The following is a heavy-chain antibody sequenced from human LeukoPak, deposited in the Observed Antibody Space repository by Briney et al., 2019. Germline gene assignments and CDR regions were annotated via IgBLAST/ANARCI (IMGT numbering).Heavy chain of an antibody. V-gene: IGHV4-34*01. J-gene: IGHJ4*02. CDR1: GGSFSGYY. Sequence: SETLSLTCAVYGGSFSGYYWSWIRQPPGKGLEWIGEINHSGSTNYNPSLKSRVTISVDTSKNQFSLKLSSVTAADTAVYYCARNPITRRAGYFGYWGQGTLVTVSS. CDR3: ARNPITRRAGYFGY. CDR2: INHSGST. D-gene: IGHD2-15*01.